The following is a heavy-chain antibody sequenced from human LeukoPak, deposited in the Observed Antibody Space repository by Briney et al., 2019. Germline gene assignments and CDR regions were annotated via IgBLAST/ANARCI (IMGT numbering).Heavy chain of an antibody. CDR1: GFTFTNYW. V-gene: IGHV3-74*01. D-gene: IGHD6-19*01. J-gene: IGHJ4*02. CDR2: LPPDELGI. Sequence: PGGSLRLSCAASGFTFTNYWMHWVRQAPGMGLVWVSRLPPDELGIIYADSVKGRFTVSRDNAKNTVYLQMNNLRVDDTAMYYCARDLNEAGPFDYWGQGTLVTVSS. CDR3: ARDLNEAGPFDY.